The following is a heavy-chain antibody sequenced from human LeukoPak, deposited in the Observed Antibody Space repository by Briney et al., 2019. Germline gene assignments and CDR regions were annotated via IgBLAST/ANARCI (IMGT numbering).Heavy chain of an antibody. V-gene: IGHV4-34*01. CDR1: GGSFSGYY. CDR3: ARGFPSSSWYGGGSPVDY. J-gene: IGHJ4*02. Sequence: SETLSLTCAVYGGSFSGYYWSWIRQPPGKGLEWIGEINHSGSTNYNPSLKSRVTISVDTSKNQFSLKLSSVTAADTAVYYCARGFPSSSWYGGGSPVDYWGQGTLVTVSS. D-gene: IGHD6-13*01. CDR2: INHSGST.